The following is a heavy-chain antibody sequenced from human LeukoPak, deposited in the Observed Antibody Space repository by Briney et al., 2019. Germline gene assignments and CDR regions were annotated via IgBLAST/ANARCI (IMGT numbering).Heavy chain of an antibody. CDR2: ISSSSSYI. CDR3: ARGTAAAGIDYFDY. V-gene: IGHV3-21*01. J-gene: IGHJ4*02. Sequence: GGSLRLSCAASGFAFSSYSMNWVRQAPGKGLEWVSSISSSSSYIYYADSVKGRFTISRDNAKNSLYLQMNSLRAEDTAVYYCARGTAAAGIDYFDYWGQGTLVTVSS. CDR1: GFAFSSYS. D-gene: IGHD6-13*01.